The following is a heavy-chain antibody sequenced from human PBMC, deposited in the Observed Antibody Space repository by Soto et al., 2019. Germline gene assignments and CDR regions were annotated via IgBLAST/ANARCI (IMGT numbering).Heavy chain of an antibody. CDR3: AVGDYIWGSYHEDAFDI. Sequence: VQLVQSGAEVKQPGASVKVSCKASGYTFTSYGISWVRQAPGQGLEWMGWISAYNGNTNYAQKLQGRVTMTTDTSTSTAYMELRSLRSDDTAVYYCAVGDYIWGSYHEDAFDIWGQGTMVTVSS. V-gene: IGHV1-18*01. CDR1: GYTFTSYG. CDR2: ISAYNGNT. J-gene: IGHJ3*02. D-gene: IGHD3-16*02.